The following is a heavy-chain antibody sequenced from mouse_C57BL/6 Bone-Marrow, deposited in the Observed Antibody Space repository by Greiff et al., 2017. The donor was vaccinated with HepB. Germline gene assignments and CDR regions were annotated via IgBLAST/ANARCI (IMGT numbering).Heavy chain of an antibody. V-gene: IGHV3-6*01. CDR1: GYSITSGYY. CDR3: ARGVYDYDGDYYAMDY. D-gene: IGHD2-4*01. J-gene: IGHJ4*01. CDR2: ISYDGSN. Sequence: DVQLVESGPGLVKPSQSLSLTCSVTGYSITSGYYWNWIRQFPGNKLEWMGYISYDGSNNYNPSLKNRISITRDTSKNQFFLKLNSVTTEDTATYYCARGVYDYDGDYYAMDYWGQGTSVTVSS.